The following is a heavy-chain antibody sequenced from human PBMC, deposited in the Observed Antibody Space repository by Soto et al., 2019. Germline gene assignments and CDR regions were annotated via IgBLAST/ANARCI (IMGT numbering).Heavy chain of an antibody. D-gene: IGHD5-18*01. CDR3: ASLMRWLWLYGGNYFDY. CDR1: GGSISSSSYY. CDR2: IYYSGST. V-gene: IGHV4-39*01. J-gene: IGHJ4*02. Sequence: PSETLSLTCTVSGGSISSSSYYWGWIRQPPGKGLEWIGSIYYSGSTYYNPSLKSRVTISVDTSKNQFSLKLSSVTAADTAVYYCASLMRWLWLYGGNYFDYWGQGTLVTVSS.